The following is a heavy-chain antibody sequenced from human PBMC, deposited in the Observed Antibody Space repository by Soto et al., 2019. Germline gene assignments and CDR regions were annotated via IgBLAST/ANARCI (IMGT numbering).Heavy chain of an antibody. CDR1: GYTLSELS. CDR3: VIYNAGGERYSDNGMDV. J-gene: IGHJ6*02. D-gene: IGHD6-13*01. V-gene: IGHV1-24*01. Sequence: ASVKVSCKVSGYTLSELSMHWVRQAPGKGLEWMGGFDPEDGETIFAQTFQGRVTMTEDTSTDTAYMELSSLRFEDTAVYYCVIYNAGGERYSDNGMDVWGQGTTVTVSS. CDR2: FDPEDGET.